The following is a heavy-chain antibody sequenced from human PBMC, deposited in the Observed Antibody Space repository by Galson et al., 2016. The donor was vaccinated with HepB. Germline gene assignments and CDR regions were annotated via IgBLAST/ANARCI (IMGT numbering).Heavy chain of an antibody. V-gene: IGHV1-18*04. Sequence: SVKVSCKASGYTFTTYAFNWVRQAPGQGLEWMGWISAHNGHTNYAQKFRDRVTMTTDTSTNTAYMDLESLRSDDTAFYYCASFYSISYYYGLDVWGKGTTVTVSS. CDR1: GYTFTTYA. CDR2: ISAHNGHT. D-gene: IGHD3-3*02. J-gene: IGHJ6*04. CDR3: ASFYSISYYYGLDV.